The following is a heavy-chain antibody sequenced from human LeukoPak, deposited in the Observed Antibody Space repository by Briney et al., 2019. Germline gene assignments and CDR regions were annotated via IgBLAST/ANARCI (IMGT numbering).Heavy chain of an antibody. CDR3: AKGQMATILGFDS. CDR1: GFMFSNYA. Sequence: GGSLRLSCAASGFMFSNYAMSWVRQAPGRGLEWVSAIKTSAGDTYYADSVKGRFTISRDNSKSTVYLQMNSLRAEDTALYYCAKGQMATILGFDSWGQGALVTVSS. V-gene: IGHV3-23*01. D-gene: IGHD5-24*01. J-gene: IGHJ4*02. CDR2: IKTSAGDT.